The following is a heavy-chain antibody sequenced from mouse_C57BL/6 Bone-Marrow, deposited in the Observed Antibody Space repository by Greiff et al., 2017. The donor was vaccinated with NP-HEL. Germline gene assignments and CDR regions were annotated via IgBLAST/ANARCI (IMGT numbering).Heavy chain of an antibody. D-gene: IGHD1-1*01. CDR1: GYTFTSYG. J-gene: IGHJ2*01. V-gene: IGHV1-81*01. CDR3: AREWGNYYGSSY. CDR2: IYPRSGNT. Sequence: VQLQESGPELVKPGASVKISCKASGYTFTSYGISWVKQRTGQGLEWIGEIYPRSGNTYYNEKFKGKATLTADKSSSTAYMELRSLTSEDSAVYFCAREWGNYYGSSYWGQGTTLTVSS.